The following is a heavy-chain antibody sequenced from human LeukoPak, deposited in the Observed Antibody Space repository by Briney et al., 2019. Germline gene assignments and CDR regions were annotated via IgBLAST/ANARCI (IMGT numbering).Heavy chain of an antibody. D-gene: IGHD2-8*01. V-gene: IGHV1-69*10. CDR3: ARLDSPLGCINGGCYTSWFDP. Sequence: SVKVSCEASGGTLSSYNIIWVRQAPGHAREWTGGIIPILGIANYIQKSQGRVTITADRSTSTAYMELSSLRSEHTAVYYCARLDSPLGCINGGCYTSWFDPWGQGTMVTVSS. CDR2: IIPILGIA. CDR1: GGTLSSYN. J-gene: IGHJ5*02.